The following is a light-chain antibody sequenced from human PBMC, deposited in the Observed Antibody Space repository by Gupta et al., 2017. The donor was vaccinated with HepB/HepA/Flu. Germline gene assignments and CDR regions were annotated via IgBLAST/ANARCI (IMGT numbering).Light chain of an antibody. CDR1: QSISRNY. J-gene: IGKJ4*01. Sequence: EIELTQSPATLSLSPGERATLSCRASQSISRNYLAWYQQRPGQAPRLLIYGASIRATGIPDRFSGSGSGTDFSLTISGLEPEDFAVYYCQQYGNSLTFGGGTKVEIK. CDR3: QQYGNSLT. CDR2: GAS. V-gene: IGKV3-20*01.